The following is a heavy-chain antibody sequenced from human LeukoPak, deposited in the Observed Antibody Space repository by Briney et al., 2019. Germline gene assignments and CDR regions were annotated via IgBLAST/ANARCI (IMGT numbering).Heavy chain of an antibody. V-gene: IGHV3-48*03. J-gene: IGHJ4*02. CDR1: GFTFSSYE. D-gene: IGHD3-10*01. Sequence: GGSLRLSGAASGFTFSSYEINWVRQAPGKGLEWVSYISSSGSTIYYADSVKGRFTISRDNAKNSLYLQMNSLRAEDTAVYYCAREKGRNYFDYWGQGTLVTVCS. CDR3: AREKGRNYFDY. CDR2: ISSSGSTI.